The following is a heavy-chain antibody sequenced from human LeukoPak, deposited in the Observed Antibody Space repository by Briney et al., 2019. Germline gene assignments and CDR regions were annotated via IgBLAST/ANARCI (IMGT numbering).Heavy chain of an antibody. Sequence: SETLSLTCTVSGGSISSYYWSWIRQPAGKGLEWIGRIYTSGSTNYNPSLKSRVTMSVDTSKNQSSLKLSSVTAADTAVYYCARINRYCSSTSCLYYFDYWGQGTLVTVSS. D-gene: IGHD2-2*01. CDR1: GGSISSYY. CDR2: IYTSGST. V-gene: IGHV4-4*07. J-gene: IGHJ4*02. CDR3: ARINRYCSSTSCLYYFDY.